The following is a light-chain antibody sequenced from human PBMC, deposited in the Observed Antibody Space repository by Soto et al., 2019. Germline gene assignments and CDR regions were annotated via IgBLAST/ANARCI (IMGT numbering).Light chain of an antibody. CDR1: TGAVTSGHY. CDR3: LLSYSGARV. Sequence: QAVVTQEPSLTVSPGGTVTLTCGSSTGAVTSGHYPYWFQQKPGQAPRTLIYDTTNKYSWTPARFSRSLLGGKAAPTLSDVHPEDAAEYYCLLSYSGARVFCGGTKLTVL. CDR2: DTT. V-gene: IGLV7-46*01. J-gene: IGLJ3*02.